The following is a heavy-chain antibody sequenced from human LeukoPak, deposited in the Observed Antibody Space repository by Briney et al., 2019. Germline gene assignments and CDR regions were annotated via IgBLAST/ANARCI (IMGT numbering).Heavy chain of an antibody. J-gene: IGHJ3*02. CDR1: GYTFTSYH. CDR2: INPSGGSA. CDR3: ARFSDLDAFDI. Sequence: ASVKVSCKASGYTFTSYHMHWVRQAPGQGLEWMGIINPSGGSASYAQKFQGRVTMTRDTSTSTVYMELSSLRSEDTAVYYCARFSDLDAFDIWGQGTMVTVSS. D-gene: IGHD3-10*01. V-gene: IGHV1-46*01.